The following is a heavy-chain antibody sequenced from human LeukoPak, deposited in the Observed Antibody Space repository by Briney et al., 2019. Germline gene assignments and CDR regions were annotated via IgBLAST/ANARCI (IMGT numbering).Heavy chain of an antibody. CDR3: ASWGIAAAGRNNWSDP. J-gene: IGHJ5*02. D-gene: IGHD6-13*01. CDR2: IYYSGST. Sequence: SETLSLTCTVSGGSISSYYWSWIRQPPGKGLEWIGYIYYSGSTNYNPSLKSRVTISVDTSKNQFSLKLSSVTAADTAVYYCASWGIAAAGRNNWSDPWGQGTLVTVSS. CDR1: GGSISSYY. V-gene: IGHV4-59*01.